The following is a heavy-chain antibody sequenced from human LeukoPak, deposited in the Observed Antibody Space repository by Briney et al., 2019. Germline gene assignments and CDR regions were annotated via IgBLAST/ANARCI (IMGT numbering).Heavy chain of an antibody. CDR2: INPNSGGT. J-gene: IGHJ6*03. CDR1: GYTFTEYY. V-gene: IGHV1-2*02. CDR3: ARTTVVTSRYYYYYMDV. Sequence: ASVKVSCKTSGYTFTEYYMHWVRQAPGQGLEWMGWINPNSGGTNYAQKFQGRVTMTRDTSISTAYMELSRLRSDDTAVYYCARTTVVTSRYYYYYMDVWGKGTTVTVSS. D-gene: IGHD4-23*01.